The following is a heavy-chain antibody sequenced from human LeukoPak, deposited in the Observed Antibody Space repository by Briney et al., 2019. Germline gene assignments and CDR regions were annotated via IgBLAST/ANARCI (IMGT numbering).Heavy chain of an antibody. J-gene: IGHJ4*02. CDR1: GFTFSAHS. CDR2: ISSRSSYI. V-gene: IGHV3-21*01. D-gene: IGHD6-19*01. CDR3: VRRAVSGEEALDFDY. Sequence: GGSLRLSCAASGFTFSAHSMNWVRQAPGTGLEWVASISSRSSYIYYGDSVKGRFTVSRDNARNSVYLQMNSLRVEDTAVYYCVRRAVSGEEALDFDYWGQGTLVTVSS.